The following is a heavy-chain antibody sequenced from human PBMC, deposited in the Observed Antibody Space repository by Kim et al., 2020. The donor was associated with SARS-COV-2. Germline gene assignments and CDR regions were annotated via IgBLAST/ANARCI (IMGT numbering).Heavy chain of an antibody. J-gene: IGHJ4*02. CDR3: VNGYSYDY. D-gene: IGHD5-18*01. Sequence: GSPNYNPTLKRRVTISVDTSKNQFSLKLSSVTAADTAVYYCVNGYSYDYWGQGTLVTVSS. V-gene: IGHV4-4*06. CDR2: GSP.